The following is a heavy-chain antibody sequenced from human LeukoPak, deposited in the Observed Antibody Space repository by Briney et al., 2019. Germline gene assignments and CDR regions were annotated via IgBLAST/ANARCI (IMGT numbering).Heavy chain of an antibody. CDR1: GGSISSGSYY. D-gene: IGHD2-2*01. CDR3: ARAITKYYAGAFDI. V-gene: IGHV4-61*02. J-gene: IGHJ3*02. Sequence: PSETLSLTCTVSGGSISSGSYYWSWIRQPAGKGLEWIGRIYTSGSTNYNPSLKSRVTISVDTSKNQFSLKLSAVTAADTAVYYCARAITKYYAGAFDIWGHGTMVTVSS. CDR2: IYTSGST.